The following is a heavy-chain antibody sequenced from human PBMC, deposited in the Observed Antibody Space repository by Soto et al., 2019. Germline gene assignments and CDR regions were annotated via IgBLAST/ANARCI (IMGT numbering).Heavy chain of an antibody. J-gene: IGHJ6*02. D-gene: IGHD6-13*01. V-gene: IGHV4-61*01. CDR2: IYYSGST. CDR1: GGSVSSGSYY. CDR3: ARGYSSSWSYYYYGMDV. Sequence: SETLSLTCTVSGGSVSSGSYYWSWIRQPPGKGLEWIGYIYYSGSTNYSPSLKSRVTISVDTSKNQFSLKLSSVTAADTAVYYCARGYSSSWSYYYYGMDVWGQGTTVTVSS.